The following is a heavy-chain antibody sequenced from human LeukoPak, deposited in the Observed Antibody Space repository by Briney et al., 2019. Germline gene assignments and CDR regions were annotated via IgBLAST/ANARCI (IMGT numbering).Heavy chain of an antibody. CDR1: GGTFSSYA. CDR3: ARGYDFWSGYLV. V-gene: IGHV1-69*05. Sequence: SVKVSCKASGGTFSSYAISWVRQAPGQGLEWMGGISPIFGTANYAQKFQGRVTMTRDTSISTAYMELSRLRSDDTAVYYCARGYDFWSGYLVWGQGTMVTVSS. CDR2: ISPIFGTA. J-gene: IGHJ3*01. D-gene: IGHD3-3*01.